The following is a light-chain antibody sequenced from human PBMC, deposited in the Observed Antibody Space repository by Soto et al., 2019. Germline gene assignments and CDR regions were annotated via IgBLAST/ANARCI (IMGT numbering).Light chain of an antibody. CDR2: NAS. Sequence: EIVLTQSPATLSSSPGERATLSCRASQTVGNYLAWYQQKPGQVPRLLIYNASNRATGVPVRFSGSGSGTEFTLTISSLEPEDFAVYYCQQRGNWPLPWTFGQGAKVEI. J-gene: IGKJ1*01. V-gene: IGKV3-11*01. CDR1: QTVGNY. CDR3: QQRGNWPLPWT.